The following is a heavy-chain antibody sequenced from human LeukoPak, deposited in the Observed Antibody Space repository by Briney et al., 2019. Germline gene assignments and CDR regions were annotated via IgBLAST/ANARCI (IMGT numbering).Heavy chain of an antibody. D-gene: IGHD1-26*01. CDR2: IKSDESGR. CDR1: RCSLSSHW. V-gene: IGHV3-74*01. Sequence: GGSLRLSCTPSRCSLSSHWMQWVGQAPGKGLVWVSRIKSDESGRNYADSVKGRFTISRDNAQNTLYLHMNSLRAEDTAVYYCASGGIPAEALGDTFDICGQGTMVTVSS. J-gene: IGHJ3*02. CDR3: ASGGIPAEALGDTFDI.